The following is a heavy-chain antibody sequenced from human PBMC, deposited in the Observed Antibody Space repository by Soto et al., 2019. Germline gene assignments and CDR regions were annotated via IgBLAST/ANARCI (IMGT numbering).Heavy chain of an antibody. CDR2: RSYAGSTK. Sequence: VQLVESGGGVVQPWRSLRLSCAASGFTFSSYAMHGVRKAPGKGLEGVAVRSYAGSTKYYADSVKGRFTISRDNSKNSLYRQMNSLRAEDTAVYDWAREWVWSITMVRGICSCWGQRCLVSVSS. D-gene: IGHD3-10*01. CDR1: GFTFSSYA. V-gene: IGHV3-30-3*01. J-gene: IGHJ4*02. CDR3: AREWVWSITMVRGICSC.